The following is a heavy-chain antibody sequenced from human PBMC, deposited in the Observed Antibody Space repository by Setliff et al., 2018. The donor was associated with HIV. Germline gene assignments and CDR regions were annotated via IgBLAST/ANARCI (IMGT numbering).Heavy chain of an antibody. CDR3: ARAGYYDSAGYFDY. J-gene: IGHJ4*02. D-gene: IGHD3-22*01. CDR1: GGSISSHY. CDR2: IYYSGST. Sequence: KASETLSLTCTVSGGSISSHYWSWIRQPPGKGLEWIGYIYYSGSTNYNPSLKSRVTISVDTSKNQFSLKLSSVTAADTAVYYCARAGYYDSAGYFDYWGQGTLVTVSS. V-gene: IGHV4-59*08.